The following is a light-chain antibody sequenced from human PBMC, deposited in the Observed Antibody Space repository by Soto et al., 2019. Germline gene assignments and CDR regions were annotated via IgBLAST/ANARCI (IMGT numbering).Light chain of an antibody. J-gene: IGKJ5*01. CDR2: AAS. CDR3: QQSYSPTPIT. CDR1: QSIGRF. Sequence: DIQMTQSPSSLSASVGDRVTITCRASQSIGRFLNWYQQKPGKAPALLIYAASSLQSGATTRFSCSGSGTDFTLTISSRQPEDFATYYCQQSYSPTPITFGQGTRLEIK. V-gene: IGKV1-39*01.